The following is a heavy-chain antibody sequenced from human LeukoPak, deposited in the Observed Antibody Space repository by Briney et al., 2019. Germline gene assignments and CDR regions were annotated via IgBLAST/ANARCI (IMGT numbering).Heavy chain of an antibody. CDR1: GFTFSSFW. D-gene: IGHD5-24*01. V-gene: IGHV3-7*03. CDR3: AMGRQMGY. J-gene: IGHJ4*02. CDR2: IKQDGSEK. Sequence: PGGSLRLSCAVSGFTFSSFWMSWVRQAPGKGLEWVANIKQDGSEKYYVDSVKGRFTISRDNAKNSLFLQMNSLRAEDTAVYYCAMGRQMGYWGQGTLVTVSS.